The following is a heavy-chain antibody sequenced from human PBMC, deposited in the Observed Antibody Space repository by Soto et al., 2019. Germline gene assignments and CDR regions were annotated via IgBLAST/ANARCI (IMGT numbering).Heavy chain of an antibody. CDR3: ARVGPLPVLLGGMDV. Sequence: SQTLSLTCAISGDSVSSKSAAWNWIRQSPSRGLEWLGRTYYRSKWYNDYAVSVKSRITINPDTSKNQFSLQLNSVTPEDTAEYYCARVGPLPVLLGGMDVWGQGTTVTVSS. V-gene: IGHV6-1*01. CDR2: TYYRSKWYN. D-gene: IGHD2-21*01. J-gene: IGHJ6*02. CDR1: GDSVSSKSAA.